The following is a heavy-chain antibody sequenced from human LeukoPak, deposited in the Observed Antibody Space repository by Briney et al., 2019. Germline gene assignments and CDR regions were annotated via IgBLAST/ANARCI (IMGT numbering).Heavy chain of an antibody. CDR2: ISYDGSNK. Sequence: GGSLRLSCAASGFTFSSYAMHWVRQAPGKGLEWVAVISYDGSNKYYADSVKGRFTISRDNSKNTLYLQMNSLRAEDTAVYYCAKWDRLWELRGYFDYWGQGTLVTVSS. CDR1: GFTFSSYA. D-gene: IGHD1-26*01. CDR3: AKWDRLWELRGYFDY. V-gene: IGHV3-30*04. J-gene: IGHJ4*02.